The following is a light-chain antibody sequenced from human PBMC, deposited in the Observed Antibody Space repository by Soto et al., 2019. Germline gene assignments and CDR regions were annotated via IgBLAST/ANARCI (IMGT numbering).Light chain of an antibody. J-gene: IGLJ2*01. CDR2: DNN. CDR1: SSDIGNNY. V-gene: IGLV1-51*01. Sequence: QSVLTQPPPVSAAPGQKVTISCSGSSSDIGNNYVSWYQHLPGTVPKLLIFDNNERPSGIPDRFSGSKSGTSATLGITGLQTGDEGDYYCGTWDSSLSAVVFGGGTKLTVL. CDR3: GTWDSSLSAVV.